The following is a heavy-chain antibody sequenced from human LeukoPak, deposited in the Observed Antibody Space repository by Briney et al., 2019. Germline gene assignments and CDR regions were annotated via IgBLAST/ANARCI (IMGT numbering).Heavy chain of an antibody. CDR2: ISGSGGNT. CDR3: AKYFLRAYGSGSYQDF. CDR1: GFTFNTYA. V-gene: IGHV3-23*01. D-gene: IGHD3-10*01. Sequence: PGGSLRLSCAASGFTFNTYAMSWVRQAPGKGLEWVSAISGSGGNTYYADSVKGRFTISRDNSKNMLYLQMNSLRAEDTAVYYCAKYFLRAYGSGSYQDFWGQGTLVTVSS. J-gene: IGHJ4*02.